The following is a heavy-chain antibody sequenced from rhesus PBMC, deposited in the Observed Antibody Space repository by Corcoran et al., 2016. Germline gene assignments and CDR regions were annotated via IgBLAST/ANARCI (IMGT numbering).Heavy chain of an antibody. Sequence: QVQLQESGPGLVKPSETLSLTCAVSGGSISSGYYYWSWIRLPPGKGLEWIGYITYRGSTSYNPSLKSRVTISRETSKNQVCLKLSSVTAADTAVYYCARDNSSGRRYFDYWGQGVLVTVSS. CDR3: ARDNSSGRRYFDY. J-gene: IGHJ4*01. CDR1: GGSISSGYYY. V-gene: IGHV4-122*02. CDR2: ITYRGST. D-gene: IGHD6-31*01.